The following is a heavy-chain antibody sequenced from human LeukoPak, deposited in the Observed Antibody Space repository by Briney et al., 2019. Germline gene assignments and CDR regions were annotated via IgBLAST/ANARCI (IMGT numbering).Heavy chain of an antibody. CDR1: GGSIRSYY. CDR2: IYYSGST. CDR3: AREAHYDSSGYYDY. J-gene: IGHJ4*02. D-gene: IGHD3-22*01. Sequence: SETLSLTCTVSGGSIRSYYWSWIRQPPGKGLEWIAYIYYSGSTNYNPSLKSRVTISVDTSKNQFSLKLSSVTAADTAVYYCAREAHYDSSGYYDYWGQGTLVTVSS. V-gene: IGHV4-59*01.